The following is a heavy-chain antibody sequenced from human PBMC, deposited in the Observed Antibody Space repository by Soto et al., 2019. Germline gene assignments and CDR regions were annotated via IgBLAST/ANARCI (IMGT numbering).Heavy chain of an antibody. D-gene: IGHD3-16*02. V-gene: IGHV1-69*13. J-gene: IGHJ6*02. Sequence: RASVKVSCKASGGTFSSYAISWVRQAPGQGLEWMGGIIPIFGTANYAQKFQGRVTITADESTSTAYMELSSLRSEDTAVYYCAAGYDYVWGSYRKVPVYGMDVWGQGTTVTVSS. CDR3: AAGYDYVWGSYRKVPVYGMDV. CDR2: IIPIFGTA. CDR1: GGTFSSYA.